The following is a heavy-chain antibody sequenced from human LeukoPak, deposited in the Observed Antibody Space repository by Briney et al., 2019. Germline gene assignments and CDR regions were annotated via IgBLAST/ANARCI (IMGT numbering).Heavy chain of an antibody. Sequence: PSETLSLTCAVYGGSFSGYYWGWIRQPPGKGLEWIGTIYYSGNTYYNPSLKSRVTISVDTSKHQFSLTLSSVTAADTAIYYCARQEGASSTSFYGMDVWGQGTTVTVSS. D-gene: IGHD6-6*01. CDR2: IYYSGNT. CDR3: ARQEGASSTSFYGMDV. J-gene: IGHJ6*02. CDR1: GGSFSGYY. V-gene: IGHV4-34*01.